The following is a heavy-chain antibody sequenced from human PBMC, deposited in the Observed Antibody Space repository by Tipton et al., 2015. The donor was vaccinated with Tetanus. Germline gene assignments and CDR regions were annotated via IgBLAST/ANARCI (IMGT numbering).Heavy chain of an antibody. CDR2: ISGSSGTI. J-gene: IGHJ2*01. D-gene: IGHD6-19*01. V-gene: IGHV3-23*01. Sequence: SLRLSCAASGFTFNSYAMSWVRQAPGKGLEWLSGISGSSGTIYYADSVKGRVTISRDNSKDTLYLQLNSLRAEDTAIYYCAKDLRGPEAGTWYFDLWGRGTLVTVSS. CDR3: AKDLRGPEAGTWYFDL. CDR1: GFTFNSYA.